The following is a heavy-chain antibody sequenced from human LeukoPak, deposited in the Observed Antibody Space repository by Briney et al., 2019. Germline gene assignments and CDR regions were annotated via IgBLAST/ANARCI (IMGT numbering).Heavy chain of an antibody. CDR1: GGSISSSSYY. CDR3: ARGSRGSGSYYLDY. CDR2: IYYSGST. Sequence: RSETLSLTCTVSGGSISSSSYYWGWIRQPPGKGLEWIGSIYYSGSTYYNPSLKSRVTISVDTSKNQFSLKLSSVTAADTAVYYCARGSRGSGSYYLDYWGQGTLVTVSS. D-gene: IGHD3-10*01. J-gene: IGHJ4*02. V-gene: IGHV4-39*07.